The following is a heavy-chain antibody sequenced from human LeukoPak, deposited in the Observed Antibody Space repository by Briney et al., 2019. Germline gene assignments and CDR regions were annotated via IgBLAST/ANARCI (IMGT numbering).Heavy chain of an antibody. CDR2: IYHSGST. CDR1: GGSISSSNW. J-gene: IGHJ6*04. Sequence: PSETLSLTCAVSGGSISSSNWWSGVGQPPGRGREWTGEIYHSGSTNYNPSLKSRDTISVDTSKNQFSLKLSSVTAADTAVYYCAREKVKYYDILTGYSIAYYYGMDVWGKGTTVTVSS. V-gene: IGHV4-4*02. D-gene: IGHD3-9*01. CDR3: AREKVKYYDILTGYSIAYYYGMDV.